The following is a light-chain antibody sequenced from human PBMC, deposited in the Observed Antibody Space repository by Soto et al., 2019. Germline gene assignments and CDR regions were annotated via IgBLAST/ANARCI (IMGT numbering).Light chain of an antibody. CDR1: QSISSY. J-gene: IGKJ1*01. CDR3: QQHNSSPWT. Sequence: DIQMTQSPSSLSASVGDRVTITCRASQSISSYLNWYQQKPGKAPKLLIYDASGLENGVPSRFSGSGYGTEFTLSINGLQPEDCATYYCQQHNSSPWTFGQGTKVDIK. CDR2: DAS. V-gene: IGKV1-39*01.